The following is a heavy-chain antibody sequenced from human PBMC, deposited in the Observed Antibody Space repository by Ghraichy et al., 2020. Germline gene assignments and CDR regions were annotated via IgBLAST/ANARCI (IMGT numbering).Heavy chain of an antibody. CDR1: GGSISSYY. V-gene: IGHV4-59*01. CDR2: IYYSGST. Sequence: SETLSLTCTVSGGSISSYYWSWIRQPPGKGLEWIGYIYYSGSTNYNPSLKSRVTISVDTSKNQFSLKLSSVIAADTAVYYCARDLTYCSSTSCYIGAFDIWGQGTMVTVSS. J-gene: IGHJ3*02. D-gene: IGHD2-2*02. CDR3: ARDLTYCSSTSCYIGAFDI.